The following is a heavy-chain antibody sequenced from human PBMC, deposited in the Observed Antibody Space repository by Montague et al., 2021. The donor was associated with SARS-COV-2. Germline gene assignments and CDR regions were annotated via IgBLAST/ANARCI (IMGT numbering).Heavy chain of an antibody. CDR3: AKDTGRRNYFDY. D-gene: IGHD4-11*01. CDR2: ISGSGGNT. CDR1: GFTFSSYA. V-gene: IGHV3-23*01. J-gene: IGHJ4*02. Sequence: SLRLSCAASGFTFSSYAMSWVRQAPGKGLEWVSAISGSGGNTYYADSVKGRFTISRDNSKNTLYVQMNRLRAEDTAVYYCAKDTGRRNYFDYWGQGTLATVSS.